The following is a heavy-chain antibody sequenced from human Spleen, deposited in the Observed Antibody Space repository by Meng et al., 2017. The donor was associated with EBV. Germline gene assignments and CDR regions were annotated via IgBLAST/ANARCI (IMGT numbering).Heavy chain of an antibody. J-gene: IGHJ1*01. V-gene: IGHV1-69*01. D-gene: IGHD4-17*01. Sequence: QGRLVQSGAEVKKLGSSVKVSCQASGGTFSNYAINWVRQASGQGLEWMGGIVPVFDSANYAQNFQDRVTITADESTSTTYMELSSLRSEDTAVYYCASIDSGDYGYFQHWGQGTLVTVSS. CDR3: ASIDSGDYGYFQH. CDR2: IVPVFDSA. CDR1: GGTFSNYA.